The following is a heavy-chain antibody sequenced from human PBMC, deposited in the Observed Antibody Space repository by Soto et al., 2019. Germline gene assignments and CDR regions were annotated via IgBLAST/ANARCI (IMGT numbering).Heavy chain of an antibody. Sequence: ETLSLTCTVSGGSISSYYWSWIRQPPGKGLEHVSTLSSNGIGTYYADSVKGRFTFSRDTSKNTLYLQMSSLRTEDTAVYYCVKDMGQAAVGIRYPYGLDVWGLGTTVTVSS. CDR2: LSSNGIGT. V-gene: IGHV3-64D*06. D-gene: IGHD6-13*01. J-gene: IGHJ6*02. CDR3: VKDMGQAAVGIRYPYGLDV. CDR1: GGSISSYY.